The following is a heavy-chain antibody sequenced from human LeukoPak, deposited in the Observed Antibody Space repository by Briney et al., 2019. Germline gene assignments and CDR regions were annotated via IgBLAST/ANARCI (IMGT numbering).Heavy chain of an antibody. CDR3: ARGRQGYCSSTSCYASYYYYGMDV. Sequence: PGGSLRLSCAASGFTFSSYDMHWVRQATGKGLEWVSAIGTAGDTCYPGSVKGRFTISRENAKNSLYLQMNSLRAGDTAVYYCARGRQGYCSSTSCYASYYYYGMDVWGQGTTVTVSS. J-gene: IGHJ6*02. CDR1: GFTFSSYD. V-gene: IGHV3-13*01. D-gene: IGHD2-2*01. CDR2: IGTAGDT.